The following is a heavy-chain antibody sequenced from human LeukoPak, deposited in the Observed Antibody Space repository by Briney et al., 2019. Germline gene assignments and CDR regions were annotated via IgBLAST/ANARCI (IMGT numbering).Heavy chain of an antibody. CDR1: GFSVSANY. CDR3: ASTVGPSAYYYYGLDV. J-gene: IGHJ6*02. D-gene: IGHD4-23*01. CDR2: NYSGGST. V-gene: IGHV3-66*01. Sequence: GGSLRLSCAASGFSVSANYMTWVRQAPGKGLEWVSDNYSGGSTYYADSAKGRLSISRDNSKNTLFLHMDTLRAEDTAVYYCASTVGPSAYYYYGLDVWGQGTTVTVSS.